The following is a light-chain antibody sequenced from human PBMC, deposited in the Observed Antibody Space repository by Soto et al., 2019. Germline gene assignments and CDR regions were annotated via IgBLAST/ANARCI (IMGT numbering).Light chain of an antibody. Sequence: IVFTQAPPPLSFSPGERTTLSCRASQSLSSINLAWFQEKHGQGPRXXIYGASSRATGIPDRFTGSGSGTDLTITISSLEPEDFEVYFCQQRAGWPPTFGGGTKVDNK. J-gene: IGKJ4*01. CDR2: GAS. CDR3: QQRAGWPPT. CDR1: QSLSSIN. V-gene: IGKV3D-20*02.